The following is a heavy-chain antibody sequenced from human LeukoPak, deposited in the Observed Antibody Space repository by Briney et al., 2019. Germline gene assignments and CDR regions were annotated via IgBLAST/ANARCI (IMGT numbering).Heavy chain of an antibody. CDR1: GGSISTYH. CDR2: IDYSGST. CDR3: ARQQEVDDWGGSCFFDY. V-gene: IGHV4-59*08. D-gene: IGHD3-9*01. Sequence: SETLSLSCTVSGGSISTYHWSWIRQPPGKGLQWIGYIDYSGSTKYNPSLKSRVTISVDTSKSQFSLKLSSVTAADRAVYYCARQQEVDDWGGSCFFDYWGRGTLVTVSS. J-gene: IGHJ4*02.